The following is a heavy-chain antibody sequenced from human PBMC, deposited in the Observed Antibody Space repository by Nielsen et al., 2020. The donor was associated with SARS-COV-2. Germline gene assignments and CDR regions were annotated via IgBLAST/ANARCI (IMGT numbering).Heavy chain of an antibody. J-gene: IGHJ4*02. CDR3: ARGGSIHSSGWRLTDY. Sequence: GESLKISCAASGFTFNNYAMNWVRQAPGKGLEWVSGISGSGGKTYYADSVKGRFTISRDNSKNTLYLHMNSLRAGDTAVFYCARGGSIHSSGWRLTDYWGQGTLVTVSS. V-gene: IGHV3-23*01. D-gene: IGHD6-19*01. CDR1: GFTFNNYA. CDR2: ISGSGGKT.